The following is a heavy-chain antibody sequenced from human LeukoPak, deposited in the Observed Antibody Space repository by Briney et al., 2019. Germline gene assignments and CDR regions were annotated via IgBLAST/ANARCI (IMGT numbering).Heavy chain of an antibody. D-gene: IGHD1/OR15-1a*01. V-gene: IGHV3-66*01. CDR1: GFSVSRNY. J-gene: IGHJ4*02. Sequence: LTGGSLRLSCAASGFSVSRNYMTWVRQAPGKGLEWVSVIYSGGRTDYADSVKGRFTISRDSSKNTLYLQMNSLRAEDPAVYYCTRDVIRRTNLGYWGQGTLVTVSS. CDR3: TRDVIRRTNLGY. CDR2: IYSGGRT.